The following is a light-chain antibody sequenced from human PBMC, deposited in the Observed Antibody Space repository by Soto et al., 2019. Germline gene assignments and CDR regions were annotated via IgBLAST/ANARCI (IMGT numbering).Light chain of an antibody. Sequence: EIVLTQSPATLSLSPGERATLSCRASQTVRSYLAWYQQMPGQAPRLLIHDASSRATGIPDRFRGSGSGTDFTLTISSLEPEDSAVYYCQQRTNWPTSTFGQGTRLEIK. J-gene: IGKJ5*01. CDR1: QTVRSY. CDR3: QQRTNWPTST. V-gene: IGKV3-11*01. CDR2: DAS.